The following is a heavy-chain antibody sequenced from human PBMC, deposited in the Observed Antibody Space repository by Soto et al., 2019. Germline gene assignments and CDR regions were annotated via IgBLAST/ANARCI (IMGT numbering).Heavy chain of an antibody. D-gene: IGHD2-2*01. J-gene: IGHJ6*02. V-gene: IGHV1-69*06. CDR3: ARGLVVPAGIRYYYYGMDV. CDR2: IIPIFNTA. Sequence: SVKVSCKASGGTFSNYAISWVRQAPGQGLEWMGGIIPIFNTANYAQKFQGRVTITADKSTSTAYMELSSLRSEDTAVYYYARGLVVPAGIRYYYYGMDVWGQGTTVTVSS. CDR1: GGTFSNYA.